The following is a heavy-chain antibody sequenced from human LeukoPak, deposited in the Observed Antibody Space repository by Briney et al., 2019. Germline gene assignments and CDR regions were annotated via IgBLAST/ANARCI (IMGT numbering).Heavy chain of an antibody. J-gene: IGHJ4*02. V-gene: IGHV4-34*01. CDR2: INHSGST. D-gene: IGHD3-10*01. CDR3: ARDPYYYGSGSYQDY. CDR1: GGSFSGYY. Sequence: SETLSLTCAVYGGSFSGYYWSWIRQPPGKGLEWIGEINHSGSTNYNPSLKSRVTISVDTSKNQFSLKLSSVTAADTAVYYCARDPYYYGSGSYQDYWGQGTLVTVSS.